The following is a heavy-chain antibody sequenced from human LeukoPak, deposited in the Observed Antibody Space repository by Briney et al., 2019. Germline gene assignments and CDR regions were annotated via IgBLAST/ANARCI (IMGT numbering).Heavy chain of an antibody. CDR2: IFTSGST. CDR1: GGSITSDY. Sequence: SETLSLTCTVVGGSITSDYWSWIRQPAGKGLEWIGRIFTSGSTAYNPPLKSRVTMSLDTSKNQFFLKLSSVTAADTAAYFCSRGGANDLWGQGTLVTVSS. V-gene: IGHV4-4*07. J-gene: IGHJ5*02. D-gene: IGHD4/OR15-4a*01. CDR3: SRGGANDL.